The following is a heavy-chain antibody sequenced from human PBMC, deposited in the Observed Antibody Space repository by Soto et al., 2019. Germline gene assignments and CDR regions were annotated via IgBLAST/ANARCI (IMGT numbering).Heavy chain of an antibody. V-gene: IGHV1-69*13. D-gene: IGHD3-22*01. CDR2: IIPIFGTA. CDR1: GVTFSSYA. Sequence: SVKVSCKASGVTFSSYAISWVRQAPGQGLEWMGGIIPIFGTANYAQKFQGRVTITADESTSTAYMEPSSLRSEDTAVYYCARASQMIVVLNAFDIWSQGTMVTVSS. J-gene: IGHJ3*02. CDR3: ARASQMIVVLNAFDI.